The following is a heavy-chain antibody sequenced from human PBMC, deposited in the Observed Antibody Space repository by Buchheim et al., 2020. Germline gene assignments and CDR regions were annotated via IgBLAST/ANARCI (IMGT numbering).Heavy chain of an antibody. V-gene: IGHV4-30-4*01. D-gene: IGHD3-22*01. CDR1: GGSISSGDYY. Sequence: QVQLQESGPGLVKPSQTLSLTCTVSGGSISSGDYYWSWIRQPPGKGLEWIGYIYYSGSTYYNPSLKSRVTISVDTSKNQFSQKLSSVTAADTAVYYCARGDLTDSSGYYSPYYYGMDVWGQGTT. J-gene: IGHJ6*02. CDR2: IYYSGST. CDR3: ARGDLTDSSGYYSPYYYGMDV.